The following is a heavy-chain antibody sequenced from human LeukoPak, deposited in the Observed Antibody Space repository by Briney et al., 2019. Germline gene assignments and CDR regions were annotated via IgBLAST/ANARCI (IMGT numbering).Heavy chain of an antibody. CDR3: ATTRRSSSWDYYYYMDV. V-gene: IGHV1-69*13. Sequence: SVKVSCKASGGTFSSYAISWVRQAPGQGLEWMGGIIPIFGTANYAQKFQGRVTITADESTSTAYMELSSLRSEDTAVYYCATTRRSSSWDYYYYMDVWGKGTTVTISS. J-gene: IGHJ6*03. CDR2: IIPIFGTA. D-gene: IGHD6-13*01. CDR1: GGTFSSYA.